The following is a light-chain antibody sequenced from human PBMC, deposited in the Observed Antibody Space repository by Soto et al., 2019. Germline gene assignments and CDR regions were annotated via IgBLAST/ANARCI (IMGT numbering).Light chain of an antibody. Sequence: QSALTQPPSASGSPGQSGTISCTGTSSDVGTHGYVSWYQQHAGKAPKLMIYDVTKRPSGVPDRFSGSKSANTASLTVSGLQAEDEADYYCMSYAGGNNWVFGGGTKLTVL. V-gene: IGLV2-8*01. CDR2: DVT. CDR3: MSYAGGNNWV. J-gene: IGLJ3*02. CDR1: SSDVGTHGY.